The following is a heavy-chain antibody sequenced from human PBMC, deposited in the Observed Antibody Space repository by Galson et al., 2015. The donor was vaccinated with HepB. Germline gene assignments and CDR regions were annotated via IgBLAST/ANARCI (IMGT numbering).Heavy chain of an antibody. Sequence: SVKVSCKASGYVFNNYALNWVRQAPGQGLEWMGWININTENPTNAQGFTGRFAFSLDTSIITAYLEISSLKAEDTAVYYCARGRYGDYANDAFDIWGQGTTVTVS. V-gene: IGHV7-4-1*02. CDR1: GYVFNNYA. CDR3: ARGRYGDYANDAFDI. J-gene: IGHJ3*02. D-gene: IGHD5-12*01. CDR2: ININTENP.